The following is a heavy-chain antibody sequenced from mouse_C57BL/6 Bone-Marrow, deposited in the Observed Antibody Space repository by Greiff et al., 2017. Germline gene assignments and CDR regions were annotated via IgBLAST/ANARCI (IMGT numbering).Heavy chain of an antibody. CDR2: IDPSDSYT. V-gene: IGHV1-69*01. CDR3: ARVSGPEFYYAIDY. J-gene: IGHJ4*01. D-gene: IGHD1-3*01. CDR1: GYTFTSYW. Sequence: QVQLQQPGAELVMPGASVKLSCKASGYTFTSYWMHWVKQRPGQGLEWIGEIDPSDSYTNYNQKFKGKSTLTVDKSSSTAYMQLSSLTSEDSAVYYCARVSGPEFYYAIDYWGQGTSVTVSS.